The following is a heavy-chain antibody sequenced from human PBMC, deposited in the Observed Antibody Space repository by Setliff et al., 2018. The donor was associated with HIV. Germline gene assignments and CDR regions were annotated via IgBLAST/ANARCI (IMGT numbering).Heavy chain of an antibody. V-gene: IGHV4-59*11. D-gene: IGHD6-13*01. CDR1: GGSISSHY. CDR2: IYYSGST. J-gene: IGHJ4*02. CDR3: ARSGLAAASDY. Sequence: SETLSLTCTVSGGSISSHYWSWIRQPPGKGLEWIGSIYYSGSTNYNPSLKSRVTISVDTSKNQFSLKLNSVTAADTAVYFCARSGLAAASDYWGQGTLVTVSS.